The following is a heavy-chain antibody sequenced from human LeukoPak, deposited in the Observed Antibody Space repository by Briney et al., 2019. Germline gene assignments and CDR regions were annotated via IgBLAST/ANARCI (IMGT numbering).Heavy chain of an antibody. CDR2: IIPIFGTA. Sequence: SVKVSCKASGGTFSSYAISWVRQAPGQGLEWMGGIIPIFGTANYAQKFQGRVTITADESTSTAYMELSSLRSEDTAVYYCAREKYCSSTSCYSAFDIRGQGTMVTVSS. V-gene: IGHV1-69*13. CDR3: AREKYCSSTSCYSAFDI. J-gene: IGHJ3*02. D-gene: IGHD2-2*02. CDR1: GGTFSSYA.